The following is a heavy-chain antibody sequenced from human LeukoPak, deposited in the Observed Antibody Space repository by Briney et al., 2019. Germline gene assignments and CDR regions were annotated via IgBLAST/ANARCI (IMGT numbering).Heavy chain of an antibody. CDR3: ARYLDYGDYRDFDY. CDR2: INHSGST. J-gene: IGHJ4*02. V-gene: IGHV4-34*01. D-gene: IGHD4-17*01. CDR1: GGSFSGYY. Sequence: QSSETLSLTCAVYGGSFSGYYWSWIRQPPGKGLEWIGEINHSGSTNYNPSLKSRVTISVDTSKNQFSLKLSSVTAADTAVYYCARYLDYGDYRDFDYWGQGTLVTVSS.